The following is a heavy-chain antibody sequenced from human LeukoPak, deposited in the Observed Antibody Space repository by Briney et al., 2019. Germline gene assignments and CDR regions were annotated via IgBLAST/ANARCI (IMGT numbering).Heavy chain of an antibody. Sequence: SETLSLTCTVSGGSISSYYWSWIRQPPGKELEWIGYIYYSGSTNYNPSLKGRVTISVDTSKNQFSLKLSSVTAADTAVYYCARVAARAVVDYWGQGTLVTVSS. CDR3: ARVAARAVVDY. CDR1: GGSISSYY. J-gene: IGHJ4*02. V-gene: IGHV4-59*01. CDR2: IYYSGST. D-gene: IGHD6-25*01.